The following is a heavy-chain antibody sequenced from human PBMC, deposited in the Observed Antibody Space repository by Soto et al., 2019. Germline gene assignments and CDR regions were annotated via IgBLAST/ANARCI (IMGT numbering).Heavy chain of an antibody. CDR2: INPNDGDT. J-gene: IGHJ4*02. CDR3: GGVPAPGRPTYTFF. D-gene: IGHD3-16*01. V-gene: IGHV1-2*02. CDR1: GYIFTDFF. Sequence: QVQLVQSGAEVRKPGASVKVSCKASGYIFTDFFIHWIRQAPGQGLEWLGWINPNDGDTEFSQRFLGRVFITWDASTKTVYMEMTGLTPNYTAVYYCGGVPAPGRPTYTFFWGQGSLVTVST.